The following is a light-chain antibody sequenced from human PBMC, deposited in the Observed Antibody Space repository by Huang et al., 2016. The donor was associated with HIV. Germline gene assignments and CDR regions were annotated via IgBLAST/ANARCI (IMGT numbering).Light chain of an antibody. J-gene: IGKJ2*01. Sequence: EVVMTQSPATLSVSPGERATLSCRASQSVSSNLAWYQQKPGQAPRLLIYGASTRATGIPARFSGSGSGTEFTLTISSLQSGDFAVYYCQQYNNWPPVTFGQGTKLEIK. CDR2: GAS. CDR3: QQYNNWPPVT. V-gene: IGKV3D-15*01. CDR1: QSVSSN.